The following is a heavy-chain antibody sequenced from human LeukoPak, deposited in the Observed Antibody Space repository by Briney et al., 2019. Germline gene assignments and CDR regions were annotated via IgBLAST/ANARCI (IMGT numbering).Heavy chain of an antibody. D-gene: IGHD5-18*01. Sequence: GGSLRLSCAASGFTFSRYWMHWVRQAPGKGLVWVSRINSDGSTTTYADSVKGRFTISRDNAKNTLYLQMNSLRAEDTAVYYCARRVGVYGYYYFDYWGQGTLVTVSS. J-gene: IGHJ4*02. CDR3: ARRVGVYGYYYFDY. V-gene: IGHV3-74*01. CDR2: INSDGSTT. CDR1: GFTFSRYW.